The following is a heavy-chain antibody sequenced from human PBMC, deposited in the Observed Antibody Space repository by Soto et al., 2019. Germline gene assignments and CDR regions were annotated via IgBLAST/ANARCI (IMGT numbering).Heavy chain of an antibody. V-gene: IGHV4-59*01. CDR2: IYYSGST. CDR1: GGSISSYY. Sequence: PSETLSLTCTVSGGSISSYYWSWIRQPPGKGLEWIGYIYYSGSTNYNPSLKSRVTISVDTSKNQFSLKLSSVTAADTAVYYCARVTAKNWFDPWGQGTQVTVSS. CDR3: ARVTAKNWFDP. D-gene: IGHD3-16*01. J-gene: IGHJ5*02.